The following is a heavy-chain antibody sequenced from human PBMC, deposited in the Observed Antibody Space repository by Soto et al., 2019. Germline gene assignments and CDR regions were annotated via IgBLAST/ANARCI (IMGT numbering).Heavy chain of an antibody. J-gene: IGHJ3*01. V-gene: IGHV3-30*18. CDR2: ISYDGSNK. D-gene: IGHD1-26*01. CDR3: AEVLPATGIEGGGDAFDL. Sequence: QVQLVESGGGVVQPGRSLRLSCAASGFTFRSFGMHWIRQAPGKGLEWVALISYDGSNKYYADSVRGRFTISRDNSKSTLYLEMNTLKVEDTAVYYCAEVLPATGIEGGGDAFDLWGQGTMVTVSS. CDR1: GFTFRSFG.